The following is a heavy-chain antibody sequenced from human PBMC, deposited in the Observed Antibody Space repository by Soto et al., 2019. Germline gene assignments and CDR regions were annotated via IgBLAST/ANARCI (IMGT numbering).Heavy chain of an antibody. J-gene: IGHJ4*02. CDR1: GFTFSTYT. CDR3: AKTRYFDWSRGQYYFDY. CDR2: ISDTGIST. V-gene: IGHV3-23*01. Sequence: PGGSLRLSCAASGFTFSTYTMTWVRQSSGRGLEWVSAISDTGISTYYADSVKGRFTISRDNPKNTLYLQMKSLRAEDTAVYYCAKTRYFDWSRGQYYFDYWGQGTLVTISS. D-gene: IGHD3-9*01.